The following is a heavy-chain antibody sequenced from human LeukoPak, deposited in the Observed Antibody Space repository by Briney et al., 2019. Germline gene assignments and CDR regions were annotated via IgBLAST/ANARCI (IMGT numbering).Heavy chain of an antibody. CDR3: ANNYGSGSYHDAFDI. V-gene: IGHV4-31*03. CDR2: IYYSGST. J-gene: IGHJ3*02. D-gene: IGHD3-10*01. CDR1: GGSISSGGYY. Sequence: SETLSLTCTVSGGSISSGGYYWSWIRQHPGKGLEWIGYIYYSGSTYYNPSLKCRVTISVDTSKNQFSLKLSSVTAADTAVYYCANNYGSGSYHDAFDIWGQGTMITVSS.